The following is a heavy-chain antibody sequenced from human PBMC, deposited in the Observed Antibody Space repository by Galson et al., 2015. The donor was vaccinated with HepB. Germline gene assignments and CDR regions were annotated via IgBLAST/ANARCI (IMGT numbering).Heavy chain of an antibody. CDR3: ARSAVPVARGYYYYDVMDV. Sequence: QSGAEVKKPGESLKISCKGSGYRFTNYWIGWVRQMPGKGLEWMGIIYPGDSYTTYSPSFQGQVTISADKSINTAYLQWSSLKTSDTALYYCARSAVPVARGYYYYDVMDVWGQGTTVTVSS. J-gene: IGHJ6*02. V-gene: IGHV5-51*01. D-gene: IGHD2-2*01. CDR2: IYPGDSYT. CDR1: GYRFTNYW.